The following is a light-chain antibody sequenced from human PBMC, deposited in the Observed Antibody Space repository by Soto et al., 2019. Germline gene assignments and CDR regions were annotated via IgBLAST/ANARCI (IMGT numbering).Light chain of an antibody. V-gene: IGKV3-20*01. J-gene: IGKJ5*01. CDR1: QSVRSSY. CDR2: GAS. CDR3: QQYGSSPDT. Sequence: EIVLTQSPATLSLSPGERATLSCRASQSVRSSYLAWYQQKPGQAPRLLIYGASSRATGIPDRLSGSGSGTDFTLTISRLEPEDFAVYYCQQYGSSPDTFGQGTRLEI.